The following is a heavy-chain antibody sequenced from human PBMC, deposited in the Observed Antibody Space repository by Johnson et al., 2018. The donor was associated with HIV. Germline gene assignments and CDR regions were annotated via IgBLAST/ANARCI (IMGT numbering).Heavy chain of an antibody. CDR1: GFTFSDYY. Sequence: QVQLVESGGGLVKPGGSLRLSCAVSGFTFSDYYMSWIRQAPGKGLEWMSYISGGGSAIYYADSVRGRFTLSRDNAKNSMYLQMNSLRAEDTAVYYCARDRVGATAFDVWGQGTLVTVSS. CDR3: ARDRVGATAFDV. J-gene: IGHJ3*01. D-gene: IGHD1-26*01. CDR2: ISGGGSAI. V-gene: IGHV3-11*04.